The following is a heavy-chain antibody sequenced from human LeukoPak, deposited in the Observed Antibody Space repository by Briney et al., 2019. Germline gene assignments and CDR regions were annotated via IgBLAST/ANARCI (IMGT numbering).Heavy chain of an antibody. D-gene: IGHD2-15*01. CDR3: ARDCSGGSCYGEY. V-gene: IGHV1-18*01. Sequence: ASVKVSLKASGYTFTSYGISWVRQAPGQGLEWMGWISAYNGNTNYAQKLQGRVTTTTDTSTSTAYMELRSLRSDDTAVYYCARDCSGGSCYGEYWGQGTLVIVSS. J-gene: IGHJ4*02. CDR2: ISAYNGNT. CDR1: GYTFTSYG.